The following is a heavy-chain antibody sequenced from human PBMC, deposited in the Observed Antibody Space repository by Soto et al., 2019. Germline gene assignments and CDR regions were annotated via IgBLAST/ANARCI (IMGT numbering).Heavy chain of an antibody. CDR1: GYTFTTYT. V-gene: IGHV1-3*01. J-gene: IGHJ5*02. Sequence: ASVKVPCKASGYTFTTYTMNWVRRAPGQRLEWMGWINPVNGNTKSSQKFQDRVIITRDTSASTAYMELRSLRSEDTAVYYCARGIATGQLDPWGQGTLVTVSS. CDR3: ARGIATGQLDP. CDR2: INPVNGNT. D-gene: IGHD6-13*01.